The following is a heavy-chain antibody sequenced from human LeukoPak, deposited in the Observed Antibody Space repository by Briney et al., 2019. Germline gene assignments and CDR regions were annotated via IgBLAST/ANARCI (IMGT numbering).Heavy chain of an antibody. CDR2: IYYSGST. J-gene: IGHJ4*02. CDR3: ARVIGAAPYYFDY. D-gene: IGHD2/OR15-2a*01. V-gene: IGHV4-61*01. Sequence: SETLSLTCTVSGASIISASYYWSWIRQPPGKRLEWIGYIYYSGSTNYNLSLKSRLTISLDTSKNQFSPNLSSVTAADTAVYYCARVIGAAPYYFDYWGQGTLVTVSS. CDR1: GASIISASYY.